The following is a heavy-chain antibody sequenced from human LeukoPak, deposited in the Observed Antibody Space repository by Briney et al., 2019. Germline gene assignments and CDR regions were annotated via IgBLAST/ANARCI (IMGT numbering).Heavy chain of an antibody. Sequence: PGGSLRLSCAASQFTFSSYGMHWVRQAPGKGLEWVAVISYDGSNKYYAESVKGRFTISRDNSKNTLYLQMNSLRTEDTAVYYCAKDAGVGSGSYRDYWGQGTLVTVSS. V-gene: IGHV3-30*18. CDR3: AKDAGVGSGSYRDY. D-gene: IGHD3-10*01. J-gene: IGHJ4*02. CDR2: ISYDGSNK. CDR1: QFTFSSYG.